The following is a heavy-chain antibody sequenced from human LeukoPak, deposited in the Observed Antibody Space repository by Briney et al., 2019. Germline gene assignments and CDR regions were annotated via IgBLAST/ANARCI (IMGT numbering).Heavy chain of an antibody. CDR1: GFTFSSYW. Sequence: GGSLRLSRAASGFTFSSYWMHWVRQAPGKGLVWVSRINSDGSSTSYADSVKGRFTISRDNAKNTLYLQVNSLRAEDTAVYYCARTRQAVGPVSYYDYWGQGTLVTVSS. D-gene: IGHD1-26*01. V-gene: IGHV3-74*01. CDR2: INSDGSST. CDR3: ARTRQAVGPVSYYDY. J-gene: IGHJ4*02.